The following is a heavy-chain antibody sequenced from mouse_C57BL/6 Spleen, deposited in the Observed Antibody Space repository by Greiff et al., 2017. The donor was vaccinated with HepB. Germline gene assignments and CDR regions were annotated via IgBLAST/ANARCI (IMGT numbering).Heavy chain of an antibody. CDR2: INPYNGGT. V-gene: IGHV1-19*01. CDR1: GYTFTDYY. D-gene: IGHD2-4*01. Sequence: EVHLQQSGPVLVKPGASVKMSCKAFGYTFTDYYMNWVQPSHGKSLEWFGVINPYNGGTSYNQKFKGKATLTVAKSSSTAYMELNSLTSEDSAVYYCARSDDYDGLDFDYCGQGTTLTVSS. J-gene: IGHJ2*01. CDR3: ARSDDYDGLDFDY.